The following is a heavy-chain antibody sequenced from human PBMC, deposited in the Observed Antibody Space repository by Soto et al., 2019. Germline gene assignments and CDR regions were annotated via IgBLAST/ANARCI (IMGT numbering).Heavy chain of an antibody. V-gene: IGHV1-2*02. CDR1: GYTFSGYF. CDR3: ARGDYTSSWRGFDY. D-gene: IGHD6-13*01. CDR2: KNPNSGGT. Sequence: QVQLVQSGAAVKKPGASVKVSCKTSGYTFSGYFMHWLRQAPGQGLEWMGWKNPNSGGTDYAQQFQGRGSTTCDTSISTASLEVRRLRSDDTAIYYCARGDYTSSWRGFDYWGQGTMVNVSS. J-gene: IGHJ4*02.